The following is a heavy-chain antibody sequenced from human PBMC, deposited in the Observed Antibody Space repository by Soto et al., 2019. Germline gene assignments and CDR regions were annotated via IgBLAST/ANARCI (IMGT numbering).Heavy chain of an antibody. Sequence: QVQLVQSGAEVKKPGSSVKVSCKASGGTFSSYAISWVRQAPGQGLEWMGGIIPIFGTANYAQKFQGRVTITADESTSTAYMELSSLRSEDTAVYYCARGQGWLRFSADCYFDYWGQGTLVTVSS. D-gene: IGHD5-12*01. CDR1: GGTFSSYA. CDR2: IIPIFGTA. J-gene: IGHJ4*02. CDR3: ARGQGWLRFSADCYFDY. V-gene: IGHV1-69*01.